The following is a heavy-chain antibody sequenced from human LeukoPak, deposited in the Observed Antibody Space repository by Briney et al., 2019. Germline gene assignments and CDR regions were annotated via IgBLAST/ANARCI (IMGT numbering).Heavy chain of an antibody. CDR3: AKGRWGLTINNFDI. D-gene: IGHD3-9*01. J-gene: IGHJ3*02. CDR1: GFSLTTYA. Sequence: VGSLRRSGAASGFSLTTYAMGWVRQAPGKGLEGVSVINNRGDSTYYADSVKGRFTIARDSSKNTLYLQMNGLRGEDTAVYYCAKGRWGLTINNFDIWGQGTMVTVSS. CDR2: INNRGDST. V-gene: IGHV3-23*01.